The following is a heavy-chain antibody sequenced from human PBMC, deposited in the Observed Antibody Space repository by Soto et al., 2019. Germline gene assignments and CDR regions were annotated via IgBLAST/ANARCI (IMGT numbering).Heavy chain of an antibody. CDR2: ISPYNGNT. V-gene: IGHV1-18*01. J-gene: IGHJ5*02. D-gene: IGHD2-15*01. CDR3: ARGGLGYCNSGSCPAHWFDP. CDR1: GYTFTSYG. Sequence: ASVKVSCKASGYTFTSYGVSWVRQAPGQGLERMGWISPYNGNTNYAQKLQGRVTMTTDTSTSTAYMELRSLRSDDTAVYFCARGGLGYCNSGSCPAHWFDPWGQGTLVTVSS.